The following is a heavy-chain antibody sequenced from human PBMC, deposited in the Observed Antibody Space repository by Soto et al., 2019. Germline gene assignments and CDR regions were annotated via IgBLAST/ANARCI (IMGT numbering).Heavy chain of an antibody. CDR3: ARVVQGIDY. V-gene: IGHV4-4*02. CDR2: IYHSGST. J-gene: IGHJ4*02. D-gene: IGHD3-10*01. CDR1: GGSISMNW. Sequence: QVQLQESGPGLVKPSGTLSLTCAVSGGSISMNWWSWVRQPPGKGLEWIGEIYHSGSTNYNPSLKRRVTISVDKSKKQFSLKLSSVTAADTAVYYCARVVQGIDYWGQGTLVTVSS.